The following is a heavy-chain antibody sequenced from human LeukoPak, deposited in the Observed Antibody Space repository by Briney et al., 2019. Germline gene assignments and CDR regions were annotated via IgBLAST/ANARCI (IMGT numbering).Heavy chain of an antibody. Sequence: PGRSLGLACAASGFIFSTYDMHWVRQAPGKGLEWVAVISSDGSHKYWADSVKGRFTISRDNSKNTVYLQMNSLRAEDTAVYYCAKGSIDWYYFDYWGQGTLVTVSS. CDR3: AKGSIDWYYFDY. V-gene: IGHV3-30*18. J-gene: IGHJ4*02. CDR2: ISSDGSHK. D-gene: IGHD3-9*01. CDR1: GFIFSTYD.